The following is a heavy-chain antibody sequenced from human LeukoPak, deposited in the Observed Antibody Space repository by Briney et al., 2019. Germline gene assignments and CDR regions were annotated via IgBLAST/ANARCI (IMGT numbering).Heavy chain of an antibody. CDR1: GFTFSGYG. V-gene: IGHV3-33*01. D-gene: IGHD3-22*01. J-gene: IGHJ4*02. CDR2: IWSDGSNK. CDR3: ARGYYAGRGHHFEY. Sequence: GGSLRLSCATSGFTFSGYGMHWVRQAPGKGLEGVTVIWSDGSNKYYADSVKGRFTISRDNSTNTLYLQMNSLRAEDTAVYYCARGYYAGRGHHFEYWGQGTLVTVSS.